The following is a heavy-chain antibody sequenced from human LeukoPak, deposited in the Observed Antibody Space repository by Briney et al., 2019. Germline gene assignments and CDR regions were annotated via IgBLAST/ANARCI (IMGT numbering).Heavy chain of an antibody. CDR2: ISSDGSTT. D-gene: IGHD2-21*01. CDR3: ARESPHSDY. V-gene: IGHV3-74*03. J-gene: IGHJ4*02. CDR1: GFTFSSYW. Sequence: GGSLRLSCAASGFTFSSYWMHWVRQTPGKGLVWVSRISSDGSTTMYADSVKGRFTISRDNAKNTLYLQMSSLRGEDTAFYYCARESPHSDYWGQGTLVTVSS.